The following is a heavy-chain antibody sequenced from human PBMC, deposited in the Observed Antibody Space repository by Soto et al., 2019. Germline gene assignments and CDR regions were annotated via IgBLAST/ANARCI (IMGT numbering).Heavy chain of an antibody. J-gene: IGHJ3*02. CDR3: AKGGYYSLFDI. CDR1: GFPFSSYA. D-gene: IGHD3-16*01. Sequence: SGGSLRLSCVASGFPFSSYAMSWVCQTPGKGLEWVSGISGSGGRTYYADSVKGRFTISRDNSNNTLSLQMHILRVEDTAVYFCAKGGYYSLFDIWGQGTMVTVSS. CDR2: ISGSGGRT. V-gene: IGHV3-23*01.